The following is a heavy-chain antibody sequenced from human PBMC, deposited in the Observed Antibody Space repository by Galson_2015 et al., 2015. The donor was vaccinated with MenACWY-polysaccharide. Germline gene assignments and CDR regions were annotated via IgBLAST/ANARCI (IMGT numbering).Heavy chain of an antibody. CDR1: GFTFSSYA. D-gene: IGHD2-21*02. V-gene: IGHV3-23*01. Sequence: SLRLSCAASGFTFSSYAMSWVRQAPGKGLEWVSTIRGSGGGEYYVDSVKGRFTISRDNSKNTLYLQMNSLRAEDTAVYYCAITGAGDCYYEDLCDYWGQGTLVTVSS. CDR2: IRGSGGGE. CDR3: AITGAGDCYYEDLCDY. J-gene: IGHJ4*02.